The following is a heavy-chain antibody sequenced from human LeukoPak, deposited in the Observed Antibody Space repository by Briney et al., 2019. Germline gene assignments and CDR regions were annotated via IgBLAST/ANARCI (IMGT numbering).Heavy chain of an antibody. CDR3: TTEGYSSGWWAAFDI. D-gene: IGHD6-19*01. CDR2: IKSRTDGGTT. Sequence: GGSLRLSCEASGFTFSNAWMSWVRQAPGKGLERVGRIKSRTDGGTTDYAAPVKGRFTISRDDSKNTLFLQMKSLKTEDTAVYYCTTEGYSSGWWAAFDIWGQGTMVTVSS. V-gene: IGHV3-15*01. CDR1: GFTFSNAW. J-gene: IGHJ3*02.